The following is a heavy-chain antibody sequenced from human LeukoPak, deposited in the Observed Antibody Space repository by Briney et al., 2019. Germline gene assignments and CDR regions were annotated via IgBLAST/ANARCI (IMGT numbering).Heavy chain of an antibody. CDR1: GCTFSSYA. J-gene: IGHJ4*02. D-gene: IGHD3-16*02. Sequence: ASVKVSCKASGCTFSSYAISWVRQAPGQGLEWMGWINPNSGGTNYAQKFQGRVTMTRDTSISTAYMELSRLRSDDTAVYYCARDSGDRVSGRYLIAYWGQGTLVTVSS. CDR2: INPNSGGT. CDR3: ARDSGDRVSGRYLIAY. V-gene: IGHV1-2*02.